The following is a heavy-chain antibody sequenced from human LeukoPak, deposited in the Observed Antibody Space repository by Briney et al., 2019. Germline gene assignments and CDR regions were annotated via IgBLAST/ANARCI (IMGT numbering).Heavy chain of an antibody. CDR1: GFTFRSYG. V-gene: IGHV3-30*18. D-gene: IGHD6-13*01. Sequence: GGSLRLSCAASGFTFRSYGMHWVRQAPGKGLEWVAVISYGGSKKYHADSVKGRFTISRDNSKNTLYLQMNSLRAEDTAVYYCAKDRSSSWSFDYWGQGTLVTVSP. CDR2: ISYGGSKK. J-gene: IGHJ4*02. CDR3: AKDRSSSWSFDY.